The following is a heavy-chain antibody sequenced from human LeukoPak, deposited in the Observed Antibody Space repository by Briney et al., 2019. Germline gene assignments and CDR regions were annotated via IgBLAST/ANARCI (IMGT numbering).Heavy chain of an antibody. V-gene: IGHV3-30*04. CDR2: ISYDGSNE. CDR1: GFTFSSYV. J-gene: IGHJ1*01. Sequence: GGSLRLSCAASGFTFSSYVMHWVRQAPGKGLEWVAIISYDGSNEYYADSVKGRFTISRDNSKNTLYLQMNSLRAADTAVYYCARDHGLYSSSSMYFHHWGQGTLVTVSS. CDR3: ARDHGLYSSSSMYFHH. D-gene: IGHD6-6*01.